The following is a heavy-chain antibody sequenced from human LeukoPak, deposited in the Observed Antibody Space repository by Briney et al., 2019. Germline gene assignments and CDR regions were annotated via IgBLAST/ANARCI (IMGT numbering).Heavy chain of an antibody. Sequence: ASVKVSCKASGYTFTSYGISWVRQAPGQGLEWMGWISAYNGNTNYAQKLQGRVTMTTDTSTSTAYMELRSLRSDDTAVYYCARVDDYSYYYYMDVWGKGTTVTVSS. CDR2: ISAYNGNT. J-gene: IGHJ6*03. V-gene: IGHV1-18*01. D-gene: IGHD4-11*01. CDR3: ARVDDYSYYYYMDV. CDR1: GYTFTSYG.